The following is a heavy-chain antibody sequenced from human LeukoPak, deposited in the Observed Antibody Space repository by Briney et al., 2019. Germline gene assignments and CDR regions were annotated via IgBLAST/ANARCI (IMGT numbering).Heavy chain of an antibody. CDR1: GFTFSSYA. V-gene: IGHV3-30-3*01. CDR3: ARDAAPYYYDSSGYFGY. CDR2: ISYDGSNK. Sequence: GGSLRLSCAASGFTFSSYAMHWVRQAPGKGLEWVAVISYDGSNKYYADSVKGRFTISRDNSKNTLYLQMNSLRAEDTAVYYCARDAAPYYYDSSGYFGYWGQGTLVTVSS. J-gene: IGHJ4*02. D-gene: IGHD3-22*01.